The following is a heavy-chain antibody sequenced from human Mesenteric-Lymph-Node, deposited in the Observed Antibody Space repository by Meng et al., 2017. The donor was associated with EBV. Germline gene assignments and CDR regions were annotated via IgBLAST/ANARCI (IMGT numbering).Heavy chain of an antibody. D-gene: IGHD3-16*02. CDR2: ISHSGST. V-gene: IGHV4-34*01. J-gene: IGHJ4*02. Sequence: VPLQQWGAGLLKPSETLSLTCAFYGGSFSSYYWSWIRQPPGKGLEWIGEISHSGSTNYNPSLKSRVTISVDTSKNQFSLKLSSVTAADTAVYYCAKGPLLGGELSLEDYWGQGTLVTVSS. CDR3: AKGPLLGGELSLEDY. CDR1: GGSFSSYY.